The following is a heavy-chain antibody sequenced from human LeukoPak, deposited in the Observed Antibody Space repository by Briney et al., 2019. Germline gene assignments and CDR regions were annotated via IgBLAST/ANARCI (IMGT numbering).Heavy chain of an antibody. D-gene: IGHD1-26*01. J-gene: IGHJ3*02. Sequence: SETLSLTCTVSGGSISSSSYYWGWIRQPPGKGLEWIGSIYYSGSTYYNPSLKSRVTISVDTSKNQFSLKLSSVTAADTAVYYCAVGGDHAFSGSYTDHAFDIWGQGTMVTVSS. CDR2: IYYSGST. CDR1: GGSISSSSYY. CDR3: AVGGDHAFSGSYTDHAFDI. V-gene: IGHV4-39*07.